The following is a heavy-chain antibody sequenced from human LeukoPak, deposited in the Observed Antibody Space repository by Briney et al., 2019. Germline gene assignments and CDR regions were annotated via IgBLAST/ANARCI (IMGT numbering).Heavy chain of an antibody. D-gene: IGHD1-1*01. CDR2: LRGNGDT. Sequence: GGSLTLSCVASRFTLSSYAMSGVREAPARGLEWVSSLRGNGDTFYADSVKGRFTLARAESRNTVYLQVNNLGVEDTAVYYCAKASWVSNVDAVLWGQGTVVTVSS. CDR1: RFTLSSYA. J-gene: IGHJ4*02. CDR3: AKASWVSNVDAVL. V-gene: IGHV3-23*01.